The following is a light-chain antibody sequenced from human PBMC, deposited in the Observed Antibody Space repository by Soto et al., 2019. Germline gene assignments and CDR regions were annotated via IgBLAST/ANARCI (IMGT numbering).Light chain of an antibody. J-gene: IGKJ2*01. V-gene: IGKV3-20*01. CDR3: QQYGSSYT. CDR2: GAS. Sequence: EIVLTQSPGTLSLSPGERATLSCRASQSVSSSYLAWYQQKPGQAPRLLIYGASSRATGIPDRFSGSGSGTYFPLTISRLEPEDFALYYWQQYGSSYTFGQGTKLEIK. CDR1: QSVSSSY.